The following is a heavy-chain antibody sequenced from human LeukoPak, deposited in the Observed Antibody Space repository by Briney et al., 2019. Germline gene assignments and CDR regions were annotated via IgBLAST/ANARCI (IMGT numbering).Heavy chain of an antibody. CDR1: GFTVSSNY. V-gene: IGHV3-66*01. J-gene: IGHJ4*02. D-gene: IGHD3-22*01. CDR2: IYSGGST. CDR3: ATTNTHYDSSGYYLSY. Sequence: GESLRLSCAASGFTVSSNYMSWVRQAPGKGLEWVSVIYSGGSTYYADSVKGRFTISRDNSKNTLYLQMNSLRAEDTAVYYCATTNTHYDSSGYYLSYWGQGTLVTVSS.